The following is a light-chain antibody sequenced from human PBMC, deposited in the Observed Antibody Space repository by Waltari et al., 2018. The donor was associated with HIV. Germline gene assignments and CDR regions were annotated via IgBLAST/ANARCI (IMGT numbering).Light chain of an antibody. V-gene: IGLV2-14*03. Sequence: QSALTQPASVSGSPGQSVTISCTGTSSDVGGYNYVSWYQQHPDKAPTLLIFHVSKRPSGVPTRFSGSKSGNTASLTISALQADDAAAYYCSSYTSDSTYVFGTGTNVTLL. CDR2: HVS. CDR3: SSYTSDSTYV. CDR1: SSDVGGYNY. J-gene: IGLJ1*01.